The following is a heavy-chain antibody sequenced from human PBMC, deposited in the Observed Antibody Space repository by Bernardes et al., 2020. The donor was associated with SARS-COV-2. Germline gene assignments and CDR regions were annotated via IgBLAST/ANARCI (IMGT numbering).Heavy chain of an antibody. Sequence: GGSLRLSCTTSGFTLDMFAMSWVRQVPGKGLEWVSGVSCSGDTYYADSVKGRFTISRDSSKNILFLQMNDLRAEDTAVYYCAKDYCGGDCDFFDYWGQGTVVTVSS. CDR3: AKDYCGGDCDFFDY. D-gene: IGHD2-21*02. CDR2: VSCSGDT. V-gene: IGHV3-23*01. J-gene: IGHJ4*02. CDR1: GFTLDMFA.